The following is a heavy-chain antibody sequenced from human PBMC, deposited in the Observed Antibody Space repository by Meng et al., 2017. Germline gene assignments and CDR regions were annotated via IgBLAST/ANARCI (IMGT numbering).Heavy chain of an antibody. Sequence: GGSLRLSCAASGFTFDDYAMHWVRQAPGKGLEWVSGISWNSGSIGYADSVKGRFTISRDNAKNPLYLQMNSLRAEDTALYYCAKDGYCSSTSCYFSYYYYGMDVWGQGTTVTVSS. CDR3: AKDGYCSSTSCYFSYYYYGMDV. J-gene: IGHJ6*02. D-gene: IGHD2-2*01. CDR1: GFTFDDYA. CDR2: ISWNSGSI. V-gene: IGHV3-9*01.